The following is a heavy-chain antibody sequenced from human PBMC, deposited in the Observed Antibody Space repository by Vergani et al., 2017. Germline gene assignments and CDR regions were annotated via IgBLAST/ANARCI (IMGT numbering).Heavy chain of an antibody. J-gene: IGHJ3*02. V-gene: IGHV1-46*01. D-gene: IGHD3-22*01. CDR2: INPSGGST. Sequence: QVQLVQSGAEVKKPGASVKASCKASGYTFTSYYNHWVRQAPGQGLEWMGIINPSGGSTSYAQKFQGRGTMTRETSTGTVYMELSSLRSEDTAVYYCARAYHDSSGYYYGGAFDIWGQGTMVTVSS. CDR1: GYTFTSYY. CDR3: ARAYHDSSGYYYGGAFDI.